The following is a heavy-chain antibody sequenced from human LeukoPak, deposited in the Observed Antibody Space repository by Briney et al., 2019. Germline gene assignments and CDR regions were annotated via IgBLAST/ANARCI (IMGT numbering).Heavy chain of an antibody. Sequence: VASVKVSCKATSRISWVRQAPGQGLEWMGWIGTYGGDTYYAQKFQGRITVTTDTSTSTVYMELRNLRSDDTAVYYCARDLLNFYDDSGYNRDFDSWGQGTLVTVSS. CDR1: TSR. J-gene: IGHJ5*01. D-gene: IGHD3-22*01. CDR3: ARDLLNFYDDSGYNRDFDS. CDR2: IGTYGGDT. V-gene: IGHV1-18*01.